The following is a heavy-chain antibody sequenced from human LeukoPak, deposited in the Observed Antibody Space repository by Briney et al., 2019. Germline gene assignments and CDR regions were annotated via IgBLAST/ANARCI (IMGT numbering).Heavy chain of an antibody. V-gene: IGHV4-59*13. CDR3: NKLSHIAAAWAYSYHALDV. D-gene: IGHD6-25*01. CDR1: GGSINNNH. CDR2: VSSSGYT. J-gene: IGHJ6*02. Sequence: SETLSLTCTVSGGSINNNHWTWIRKPPGKGLEWIGFVSSSGYTEYNPSLNSRLTISTDTSNNRFSLRLRSVTAADTAVYYCNKLSHIAAAWAYSYHALDVLGQGTKVTVSS.